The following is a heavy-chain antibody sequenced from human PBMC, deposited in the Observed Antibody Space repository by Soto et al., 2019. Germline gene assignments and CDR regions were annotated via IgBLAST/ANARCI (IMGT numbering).Heavy chain of an antibody. D-gene: IGHD3-10*01. Sequence: SETLSLTCTVSGGSISSGGYYWSWILQHPGKGLEWIGYIYYSGSTYYNPSLKSRVTMSVDTSKNQFSLKLSSVTAADTAVYYCARDLPVEYYGSGGGYFDYWGQGTLVTVSS. CDR2: IYYSGST. CDR1: GGSISSGGYY. J-gene: IGHJ4*02. CDR3: ARDLPVEYYGSGGGYFDY. V-gene: IGHV4-31*03.